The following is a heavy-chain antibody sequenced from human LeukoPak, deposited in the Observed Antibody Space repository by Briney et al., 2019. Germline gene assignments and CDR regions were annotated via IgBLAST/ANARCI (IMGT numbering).Heavy chain of an antibody. Sequence: GGSLRLSCAASGFSFSDAWMSWVRQAPGKGLEWVSGIGPSGVRTYYADSVKGRFTISRDNYKSTVNLQMNSLRAEDTAVYYCAKDDAWLQFEDWGQGTLVTVSS. D-gene: IGHD5-24*01. CDR3: AKDDAWLQFED. CDR1: GFSFSDAW. J-gene: IGHJ4*02. V-gene: IGHV3-23*01. CDR2: IGPSGVRT.